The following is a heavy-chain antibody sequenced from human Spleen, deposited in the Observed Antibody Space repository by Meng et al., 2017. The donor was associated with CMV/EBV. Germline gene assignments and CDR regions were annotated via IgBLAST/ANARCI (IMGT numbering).Heavy chain of an antibody. V-gene: IGHV3-30*02. Sequence: GGSLRLSCTVSGGSISSSSYYWGWIRQPPGKGLEWVAFIRYDGSNKYYADSVKGRFTISRDNSKNTLYLQMNSLRAEDTAVYYCARESQKSYYYGMDVWGRGTTVTVSS. CDR2: IRYDGSNK. CDR3: ARESQKSYYYGMDV. J-gene: IGHJ6*02. CDR1: GGSISSSSYY.